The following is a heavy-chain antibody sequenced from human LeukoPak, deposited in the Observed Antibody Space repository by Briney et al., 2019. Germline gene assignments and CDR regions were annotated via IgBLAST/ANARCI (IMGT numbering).Heavy chain of an antibody. D-gene: IGHD6-19*01. CDR1: GFTFSSYA. V-gene: IGHV3-23*01. J-gene: IGHJ4*02. Sequence: PGGSLRLSCAASGFTFSSYAMSWVRQAPGKGLEWVSAIIGNGGGTYYADSVKGRFTVSRDNSKNTLYLQINSLRAEDTAVYYRAKTIQWPYYFDYWGQGTLVIVSS. CDR3: AKTIQWPYYFDY. CDR2: IIGNGGGT.